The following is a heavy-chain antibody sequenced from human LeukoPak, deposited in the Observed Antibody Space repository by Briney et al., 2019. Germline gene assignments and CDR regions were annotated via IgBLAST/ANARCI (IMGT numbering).Heavy chain of an antibody. V-gene: IGHV5-51*01. CDR3: ARRYYYDSSGYYYDY. CDR2: IYPGDSDT. CDR1: GYRFTSYW. D-gene: IGHD3-22*01. Sequence: PGESLKISCKGSGYRFTSYWIGWVRQMPGKGLEWMGVIYPGDSDTRYSPPFQGQVTISADKSISTANLQWSSLKASDTAMYYCARRYYYDSSGYYYDYWGQGNLVTVSS. J-gene: IGHJ4*02.